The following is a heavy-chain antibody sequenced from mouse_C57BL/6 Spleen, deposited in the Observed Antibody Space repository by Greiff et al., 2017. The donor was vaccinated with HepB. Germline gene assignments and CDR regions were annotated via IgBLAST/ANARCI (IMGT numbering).Heavy chain of an antibody. D-gene: IGHD2-2*01. J-gene: IGHJ3*01. CDR3: ARWGYGYDAWFAY. CDR1: GYAFSSYW. V-gene: IGHV1-80*01. Sequence: VQLQQSGAELVKPGASVKISCKASGYAFSSYWMNWVKQRPGKGLEWIGQIYPGDGDTNYNGKFKGKATLTADKSSSTAYMQLSSLTSEDSAVYFCARWGYGYDAWFAYWGQGTLVTVSA. CDR2: IYPGDGDT.